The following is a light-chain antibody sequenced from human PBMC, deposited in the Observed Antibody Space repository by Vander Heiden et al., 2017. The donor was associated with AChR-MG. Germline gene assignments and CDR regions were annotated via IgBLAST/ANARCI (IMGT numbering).Light chain of an antibody. CDR2: SNN. V-gene: IGLV1-44*01. J-gene: IGLJ2*01. CDR1: SSNTGSNT. Sequence: QSVLTPPPSASGTPGQRVTISCSGSSSNTGSNTVNWYQQLPGTAPKLRIYSNNQRPSGVHDRFSGSKSGTSASLAISGLQSEDEADYYCAAWDDSLNGHVVFGGGTKLTVL. CDR3: AAWDDSLNGHVV.